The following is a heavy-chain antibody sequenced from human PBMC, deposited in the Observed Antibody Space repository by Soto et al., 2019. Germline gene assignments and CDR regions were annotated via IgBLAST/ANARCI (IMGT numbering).Heavy chain of an antibody. CDR1: GYTFTNFG. D-gene: IGHD3-16*01. V-gene: IGHV1-18*01. CDR3: ARGGTPIEY. Sequence: QVQLVQSGAEVKKPGASVKVSCKTSGYTFTNFGLSWVRQAPGQGLEWMGWISAYNGNTNYAQNFQGRVTMTTDTSTGTAYMGVGSLRSDDTAVYYCARGGTPIEYWGQGTLVTVSS. J-gene: IGHJ4*02. CDR2: ISAYNGNT.